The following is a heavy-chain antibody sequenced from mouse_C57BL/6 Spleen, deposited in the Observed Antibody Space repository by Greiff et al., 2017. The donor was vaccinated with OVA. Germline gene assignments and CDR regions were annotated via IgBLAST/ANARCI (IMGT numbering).Heavy chain of an antibody. V-gene: IGHV1-42*01. CDR1: GYSFTGYY. CDR3: ARQGYYGSLDY. CDR2: INPSTGGT. J-gene: IGHJ2*01. D-gene: IGHD1-1*01. Sequence: VQLQQSGPELVKPGASVKISCKASGYSFTGYYMNWVKQSPEKSLEWIGEINPSTGGTTYNQKFKAKATLTVDKSSSTAYMQLKSLTSEDSAVYYCARQGYYGSLDYWGQGTTLTVSS.